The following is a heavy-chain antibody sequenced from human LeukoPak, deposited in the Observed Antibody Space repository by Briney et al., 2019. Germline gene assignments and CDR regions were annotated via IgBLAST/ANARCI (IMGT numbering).Heavy chain of an antibody. J-gene: IGHJ2*01. Sequence: SETLSLTCTVSGGSISSYYWSWIRQPPGKGLEWIGYIYYSGSTNYNPSLKSRVTISVDTSKNQFSLKLGSVTAADTAVYYCARHKYYYDSSGYYFSREHWYFDLWGRGTLVTVSS. CDR1: GGSISSYY. D-gene: IGHD3-22*01. CDR3: ARHKYYYDSSGYYFSREHWYFDL. V-gene: IGHV4-59*08. CDR2: IYYSGST.